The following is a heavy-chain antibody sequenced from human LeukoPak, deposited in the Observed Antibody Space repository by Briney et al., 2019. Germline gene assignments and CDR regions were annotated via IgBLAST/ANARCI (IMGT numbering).Heavy chain of an antibody. V-gene: IGHV1-2*06. CDR3: ARGDIVATIDY. CDR1: GYTFTGYY. J-gene: IGHJ4*02. Sequence: ASVKVSCKASGYTFTGYYLYWVRQAPGQGLEWMGRINPNSGGTNYAQKFQGRVTMTRDTSISTAYMELSRLRSDDAAVYYCARGDIVATIDYWGQGTLATVSS. CDR2: INPNSGGT. D-gene: IGHD5-12*01.